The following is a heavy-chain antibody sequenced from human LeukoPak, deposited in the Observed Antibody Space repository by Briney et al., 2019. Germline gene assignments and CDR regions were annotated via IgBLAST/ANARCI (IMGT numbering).Heavy chain of an antibody. CDR1: GGTFRGFF. J-gene: IGHJ5*02. D-gene: IGHD3-10*01. Sequence: SETLSLTCAVSGGTFRGFFWSWIHQPPGKGPAWIGEIDHSGSTNYDPSLESRVTLSVDTSKNQVSLTLNSVTAADTAVYYCARGLRFHIGSGNWFDLWGQGTLVTVSS. CDR2: IDHSGST. CDR3: ARGLRFHIGSGNWFDL. V-gene: IGHV4-34*01.